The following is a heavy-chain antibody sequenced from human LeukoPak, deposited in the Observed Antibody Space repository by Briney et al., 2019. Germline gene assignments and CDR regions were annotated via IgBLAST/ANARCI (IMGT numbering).Heavy chain of an antibody. V-gene: IGHV3-74*01. CDR2: INPDGRDT. J-gene: IGHJ4*02. CDR1: GFTFSNYW. CDR3: ARDYGRSLYY. Sequence: GGSLRLSCAASGFTFSNYWMHWVRHAPGKGLVWVSRINPDGRDTKYADFVKSRFNISRDNDKNTLDLQLNNLRVDDTAVYYCARDYGRSLYYWGQGTLVTVSS. D-gene: IGHD3-22*01.